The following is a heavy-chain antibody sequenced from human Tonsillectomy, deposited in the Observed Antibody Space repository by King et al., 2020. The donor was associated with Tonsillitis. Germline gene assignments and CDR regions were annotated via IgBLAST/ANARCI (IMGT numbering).Heavy chain of an antibody. J-gene: IGHJ6*02. CDR3: AKDRDFWSPHGMDV. CDR2: ISGSGGST. D-gene: IGHD3-3*01. V-gene: IGHV3-23*04. Sequence: VQLVESGGGLIQPGGSLRLSCAVSGFTFSSYAMNWVRQAPGKGLEWVSGISGSGGSTYYADSVEGRFAISRDNSKNTRYLQMNSLRAEDTAVYYCAKDRDFWSPHGMDVWGQGTTVSVSS. CDR1: GFTFSSYA.